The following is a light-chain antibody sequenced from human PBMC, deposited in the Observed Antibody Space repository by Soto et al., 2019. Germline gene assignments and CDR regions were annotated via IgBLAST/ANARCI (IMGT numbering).Light chain of an antibody. J-gene: IGKJ1*01. CDR2: KTS. CDR1: QRFTSW. Sequence: DIQMTQSPSSLSAFVGDRVTITCRASQRFTSWLAWYQHRPGKAPKLLIYKTSSLESGVPLRFSGSGSGTEFTLTISSLQPDDSATYYCQQYTGPPWTFGQGTRVEVK. V-gene: IGKV1-5*03. CDR3: QQYTGPPWT.